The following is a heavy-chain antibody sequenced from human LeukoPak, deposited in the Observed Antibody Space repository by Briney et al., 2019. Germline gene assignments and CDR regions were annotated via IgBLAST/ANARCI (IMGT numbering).Heavy chain of an antibody. CDR1: GGSISSGDYY. Sequence: SQTLSLTCIVSGGSISSGDYYWSWIRQPPGKGLEWIGYIYYSGSTYYNPSLKSRVTISVDTSKNQFSLKLSSVTAADTAVYYCATSNSGRYSEIDNWSQGTLVTVAS. D-gene: IGHD1-26*01. CDR3: ATSNSGRYSEIDN. V-gene: IGHV4-30-4*08. CDR2: IYYSGST. J-gene: IGHJ4*02.